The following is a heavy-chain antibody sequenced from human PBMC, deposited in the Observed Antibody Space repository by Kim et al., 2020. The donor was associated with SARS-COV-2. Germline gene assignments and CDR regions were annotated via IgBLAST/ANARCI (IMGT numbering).Heavy chain of an antibody. J-gene: IGHJ6*02. Sequence: GGSLRLSCAASGFTVSSNYMSWVRQAPGKGLEWVSVIYSGGSTYYADSVKGRFTISRDNSKNTLYLQMNSLRAEDTAVYYCAYGGNSYYYYGMDVWGQGTTVTVSS. CDR3: AYGGNSYYYYGMDV. CDR1: GFTVSSNY. D-gene: IGHD2-15*01. CDR2: IYSGGST. V-gene: IGHV3-53*01.